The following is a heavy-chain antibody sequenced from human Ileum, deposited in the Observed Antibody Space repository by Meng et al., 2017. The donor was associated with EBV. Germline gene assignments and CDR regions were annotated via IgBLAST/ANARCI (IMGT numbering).Heavy chain of an antibody. CDR2: VYRDGAT. CDR3: ARSSPIVRGLDY. Sequence: QGQLQESGPGLVKPSGTLSLTCAVSGDSVSGSDWWSWVRQPPAKGLVWIGEVYRDGATNYHPSFKSRVTISLDKSKNEVNLHLNSPTAADTAVYFCARSSPIVRGLDYWGQGTLVTVSS. V-gene: IGHV4-4*02. CDR1: GDSVSGSDW. J-gene: IGHJ4*02. D-gene: IGHD3-10*01.